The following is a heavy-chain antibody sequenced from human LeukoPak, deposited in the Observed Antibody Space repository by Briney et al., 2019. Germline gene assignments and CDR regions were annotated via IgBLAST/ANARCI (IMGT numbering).Heavy chain of an antibody. CDR2: INPSGGST. D-gene: IGHD3-22*01. V-gene: IGHV1-46*01. CDR1: GYTFTNYY. CDR3: ARVVWNYYDSSGYGAFDI. J-gene: IGHJ3*02. Sequence: ASVKVSCKASGYTFTNYYMHWVRQAPGQGLEWLGIINPSGGSTSYAQKYQGRVTMTMETSTTTVYMELSSLRSEDTAVYYCARVVWNYYDSSGYGAFDIWGQGTMVTVSS.